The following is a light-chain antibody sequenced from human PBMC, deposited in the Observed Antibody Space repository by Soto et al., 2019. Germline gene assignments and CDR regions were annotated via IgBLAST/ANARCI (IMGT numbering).Light chain of an antibody. CDR3: QQTYSDIS. CDR2: GAS. CDR1: RTINNY. J-gene: IGKJ4*01. V-gene: IGKV1-39*01. Sequence: DVRVIQSRSSLSASVGDTVTITCRASRTINNYLNWFQQKPGEPPRLLIYGASTLHDGVPSRLSGSGSGADFTLTISGLQPEDFASYHCQQTYSDISFGGGTKVDI.